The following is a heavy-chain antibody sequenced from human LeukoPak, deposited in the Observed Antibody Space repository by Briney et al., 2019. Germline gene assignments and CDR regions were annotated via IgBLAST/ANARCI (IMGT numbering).Heavy chain of an antibody. V-gene: IGHV3-23*01. CDR3: AKGVMPNYYFGMDV. Sequence: GGSLRLSCAASGFTFSSYAMGWVRQAPGKGLEWVSVISGSGGSTYYADSVRGRFTISRDNSKNTLYLQMNSLRADDTAVYYCAKGVMPNYYFGMDVWGQGTTVTVSS. CDR1: GFTFSSYA. J-gene: IGHJ6*02. CDR2: ISGSGGST. D-gene: IGHD2-2*01.